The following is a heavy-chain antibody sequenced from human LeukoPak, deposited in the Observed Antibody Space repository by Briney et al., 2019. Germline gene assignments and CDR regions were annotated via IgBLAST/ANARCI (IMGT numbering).Heavy chain of an antibody. CDR3: ARGSSWYDWFDP. J-gene: IGHJ5*02. CDR1: GYAFTSYG. Sequence: ASGNFSCKASGYAFTSYGICGVRHAPGQGLEWMGWISAYNGNTNYAQNLQGRVTMTTDTSTSTTYVELRGLRSDDTAVYYCARGSSWYDWFDPWGQATMATVSS. D-gene: IGHD6-13*01. CDR2: ISAYNGNT. V-gene: IGHV1-18*01.